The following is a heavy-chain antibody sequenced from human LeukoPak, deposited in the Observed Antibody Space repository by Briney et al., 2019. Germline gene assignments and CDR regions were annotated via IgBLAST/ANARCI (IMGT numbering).Heavy chain of an antibody. Sequence: GGSLRLSCAASGFTFSSYSMNWVRQAPGKGLEWVSYISSSSSTIYYADSVKGRFTISRDNAKNSLYLQMNSLRAEDTAVYYCARDRGVLAPWGQGTLVTVSS. CDR3: ARDRGVLAP. CDR1: GFTFSSYS. D-gene: IGHD6-13*01. V-gene: IGHV3-48*04. J-gene: IGHJ5*02. CDR2: ISSSSSTI.